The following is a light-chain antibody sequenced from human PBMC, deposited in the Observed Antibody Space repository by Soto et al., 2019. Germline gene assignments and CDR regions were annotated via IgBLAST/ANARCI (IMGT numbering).Light chain of an antibody. J-gene: IGLJ1*01. CDR3: QSYDSSLSAYV. Sequence: QLVLTQPPSVSGAPGQRVTISCSGSSSNLAAGYDVHWYQQLPGAAPKLLIYANSNRPSGVPDRFSGSKSGTSASLAIIGLQAEDEGDYYCQSYDSSLSAYVFGAGTKVTVL. CDR2: ANS. CDR1: SSNLAAGYD. V-gene: IGLV1-40*01.